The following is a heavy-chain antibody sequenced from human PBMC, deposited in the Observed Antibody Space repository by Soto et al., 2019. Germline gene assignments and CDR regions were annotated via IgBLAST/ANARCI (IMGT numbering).Heavy chain of an antibody. Sequence: PGGSLRLSCAASGFTFSSYAMSWVRQAPGKGLEWVAVIWYDESNKYYADSVKGRFTISRDNSKNTLYLQMNSLRAEDTAVYYCARATIAPPGVLAFWARGTLHTVSS. D-gene: IGHD7-27*01. V-gene: IGHV3-33*08. CDR2: IWYDESNK. CDR3: ARATIAPPGVLAF. J-gene: IGHJ4*02. CDR1: GFTFSSYA.